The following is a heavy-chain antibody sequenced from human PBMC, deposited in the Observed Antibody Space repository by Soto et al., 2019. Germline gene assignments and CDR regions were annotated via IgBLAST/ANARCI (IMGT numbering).Heavy chain of an antibody. J-gene: IGHJ4*02. CDR3: ARGVQWLLY. D-gene: IGHD6-19*01. CDR2: TYYKSKWFY. CDR1: GHRVSSDSAA. Sequence: HTLSLTCXISGHRVSSDSAAWNWIRQSPSRGLEWLGRTYYKSKWFYNYAVSVKSRIAIKSDTSKNQFSLQLNSVTPEDTAVYFCARGVQWLLYWGQGTLVTVSS. V-gene: IGHV6-1*01.